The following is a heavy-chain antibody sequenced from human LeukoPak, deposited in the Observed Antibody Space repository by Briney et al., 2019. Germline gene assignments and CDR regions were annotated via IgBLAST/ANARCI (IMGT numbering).Heavy chain of an antibody. CDR1: GGSISSGGYY. CDR2: INHSGST. CDR3: ASRPFPASLVY. V-gene: IGHV4-31*03. Sequence: PSQTLSLTCTVSGGSISSGGYYWRWIRQHPGKGLEWIGEINHSGSTNYNPSLKSRVTISVDTSKNQFSLKLSSVTAADTAVYYCASRPFPASLVYWGQGTLVTVSS. J-gene: IGHJ4*02. D-gene: IGHD2-2*01.